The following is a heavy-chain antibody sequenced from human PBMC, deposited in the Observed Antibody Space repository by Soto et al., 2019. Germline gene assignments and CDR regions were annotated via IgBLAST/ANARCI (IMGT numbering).Heavy chain of an antibody. J-gene: IGHJ6*02. CDR1: GYTFTGYY. V-gene: IGHV1-2*02. CDR3: ARSHRCTSTWPYYYTMEV. Sequence: ASVKVSCKTSGYTFTGYYMHWVRQAPGQGLEWMGWIYPNSGGTNYAQKFQGSVTMTRDTSISTAYMELSRLTSDDTAVYYCARSHRCTSTWPYYYTMEVWGQGSTVTVSS. D-gene: IGHD6-13*01. CDR2: IYPNSGGT.